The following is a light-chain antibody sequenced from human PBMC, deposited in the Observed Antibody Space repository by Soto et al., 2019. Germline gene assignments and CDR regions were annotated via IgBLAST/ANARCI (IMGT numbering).Light chain of an antibody. J-gene: IGLJ2*01. Sequence: HSALTQPPSASGSPGQSVTISCTGTNTDIGGHKYVSWYQHHPGKAPKLLIYEGSERPSGVPDRFSGSKSGNAASLTVSGLQADDEAMYYCSSYTGTNNFVIFGGGTKLTVL. CDR2: EGS. CDR1: NTDIGGHKY. V-gene: IGLV2-8*01. CDR3: SSYTGTNNFVI.